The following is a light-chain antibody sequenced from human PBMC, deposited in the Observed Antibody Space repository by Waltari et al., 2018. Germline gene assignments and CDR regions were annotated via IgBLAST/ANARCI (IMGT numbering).Light chain of an antibody. Sequence: QAVVTQEPSLTVSPGGPVTLTCGPSTGAVTRCPYPYWFQPKPGQVPRTLIYDTTNKHSWTPARFSCSLLGGKAALTLSGAQPEDGTDYYCLVWYSGARWVFGGGTKLSVL. CDR2: DTT. J-gene: IGLJ3*02. V-gene: IGLV7-46*01. CDR3: LVWYSGARWV. CDR1: TGAVTRCPY.